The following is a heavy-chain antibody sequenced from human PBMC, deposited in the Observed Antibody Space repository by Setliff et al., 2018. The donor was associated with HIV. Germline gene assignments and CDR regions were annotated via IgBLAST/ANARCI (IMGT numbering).Heavy chain of an antibody. D-gene: IGHD3-9*01. Sequence: PSETLSLTCTVSGGSISSTSYYWGWIRQPPGTGLEWIGSISSSGNTYYNPSLKSRVTTSVDTPKNQFSLKLNSVTAADTAVYYCAITIGRYFDIFDNWGQGTLVTVSS. J-gene: IGHJ4*02. CDR3: AITIGRYFDIFDN. CDR1: GGSISSTSYY. CDR2: ISSSGNT. V-gene: IGHV4-39*01.